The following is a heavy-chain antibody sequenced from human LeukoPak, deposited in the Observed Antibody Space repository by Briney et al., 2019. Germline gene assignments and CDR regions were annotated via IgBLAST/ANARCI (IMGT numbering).Heavy chain of an antibody. D-gene: IGHD3-3*01. Sequence: SGTLSLTCAVSGASISSSDWWSWVRQPPGKGLEWIGEIYHSGITNYNPSLKSRVIISVDQSKNQFSLKLTSVTAADTAVYYCARGTGEWLSGYNWFDPWGQGTLVTVSS. CDR2: IYHSGIT. CDR1: GASISSSDW. V-gene: IGHV4-4*02. J-gene: IGHJ5*02. CDR3: ARGTGEWLSGYNWFDP.